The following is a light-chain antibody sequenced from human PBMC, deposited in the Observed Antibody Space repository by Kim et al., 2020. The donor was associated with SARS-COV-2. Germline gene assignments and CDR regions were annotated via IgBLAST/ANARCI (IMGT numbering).Light chain of an antibody. CDR3: AAWDDSLRVFV. CDR1: GFNIGTND. Sequence: GTRVTIPYSGGGFNIGTNDVYWYQHLAGAAPKLLIYSDNQRPSGVPDRFSGSKSGSSASLAISGLRSEDEADYYCAAWDDSLRVFVFGTGTKVTVL. V-gene: IGLV1-47*02. J-gene: IGLJ1*01. CDR2: SDN.